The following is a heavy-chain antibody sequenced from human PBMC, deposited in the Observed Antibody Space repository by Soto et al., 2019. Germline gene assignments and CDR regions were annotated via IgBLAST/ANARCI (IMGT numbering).Heavy chain of an antibody. D-gene: IGHD5-18*01. V-gene: IGHV3-23*01. CDR2: ISGSGGST. CDR3: AKDQVCQRCGYSYGLYYYYYGMDV. Sequence: PGGSLRLSCAASGFTFSSYAMNWFRQAPGKGLEWVSAISGSGGSTYYADSVKGRFTISRDNSKNTLYLQMNSLRAEDTAVYYCAKDQVCQRCGYSYGLYYYYYGMDVWGEGTTVTVSS. CDR1: GFTFSSYA. J-gene: IGHJ6*04.